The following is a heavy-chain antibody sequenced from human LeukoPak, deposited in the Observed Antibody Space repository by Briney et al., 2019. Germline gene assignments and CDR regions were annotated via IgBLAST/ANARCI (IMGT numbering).Heavy chain of an antibody. D-gene: IGHD3-22*01. V-gene: IGHV4-39*07. CDR3: VREISMAVVID. J-gene: IGHJ4*02. Sequence: PSETLSITCTVSGDSISSRSYHWGWIRQSPGKGLEWIGSIYYTGTTYYSPSLWSRLTMSVETSKNQFSLKLISLTAADTAVYYCVREISMAVVIDRGQGILVTVSS. CDR2: IYYTGTT. CDR1: GDSISSRSYH.